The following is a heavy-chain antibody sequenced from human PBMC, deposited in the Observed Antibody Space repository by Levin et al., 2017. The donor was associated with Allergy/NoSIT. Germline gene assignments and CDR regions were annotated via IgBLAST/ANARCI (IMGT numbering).Heavy chain of an antibody. CDR2: IIPVFGTA. D-gene: IGHD5-12*01. J-gene: IGHJ4*02. V-gene: IGHV1-69*13. CDR3: ARVEPRETWVYSGFALGYFDY. Sequence: ASVKVSCKASGGTFTTYAISWVRQAPGQGLEWMGRIIPVFGTANYAQKFKGRVTITADESTTTAYMELSSLRSEDTAVYYCARVEPRETWVYSGFALGYFDYWGQGTLVTVSS. CDR1: GGTFTTYA.